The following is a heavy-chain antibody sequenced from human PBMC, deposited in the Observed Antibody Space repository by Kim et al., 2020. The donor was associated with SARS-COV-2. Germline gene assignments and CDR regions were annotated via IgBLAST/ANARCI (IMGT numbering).Heavy chain of an antibody. J-gene: IGHJ6*02. Sequence: FTISRDNSKNTLYLQMNSLRAEDTAVYYCAKDLGYGDYSNLPYYYYGMDVWGQGTTVTVSS. V-gene: IGHV3-30*02. CDR3: AKDLGYGDYSNLPYYYYGMDV. D-gene: IGHD4-17*01.